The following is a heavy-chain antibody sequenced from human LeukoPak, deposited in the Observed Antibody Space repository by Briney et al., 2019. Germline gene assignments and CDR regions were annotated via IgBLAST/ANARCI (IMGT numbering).Heavy chain of an antibody. CDR2: IRSSSSYI. CDR3: AREVKYSGYLFLDY. D-gene: IGHD5-12*01. V-gene: IGHV3-21*01. CDR1: GFTFSSYA. Sequence: GGSLRLSCAASGFTFSSYAMSWVRQAPGKGLEWVSSIRSSSSYIYYADSVKGRFTISRDNAKNSLYLQMNSLRAEDTAVYYCAREVKYSGYLFLDYWGQGTLVTVSS. J-gene: IGHJ4*02.